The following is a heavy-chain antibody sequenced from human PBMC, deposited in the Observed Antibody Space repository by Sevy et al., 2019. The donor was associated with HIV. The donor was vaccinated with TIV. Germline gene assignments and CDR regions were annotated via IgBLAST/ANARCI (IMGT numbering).Heavy chain of an antibody. CDR3: ARRSRYCSSTSCREGYYYMDV. CDR2: IYYSGST. Sequence: SETLSLTCTVSGGSISSYYWSWIRQPPGKGLEWIGCIYYSGSTNYNPSLKSRVTISVDTSKNQFSLKLSSVTAADTAVYYCARRSRYCSSTSCREGYYYMDVWGKGTTVTVSS. V-gene: IGHV4-59*01. J-gene: IGHJ6*03. D-gene: IGHD2-2*01. CDR1: GGSISSYY.